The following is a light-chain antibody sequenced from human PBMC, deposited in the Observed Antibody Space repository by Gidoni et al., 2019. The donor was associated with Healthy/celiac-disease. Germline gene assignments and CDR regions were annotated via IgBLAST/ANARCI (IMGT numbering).Light chain of an antibody. CDR2: WAA. V-gene: IGKV4-1*01. J-gene: IGKJ4*01. Sequence: DIVMKQFPDSLAVSLGERATINCKSSTRVLYSSNNQNYLAWYQQKQGQPPKLLIYWAATRESGVPHRSSVSGSGTDFTLPIISLQAEDVAVYYCQQYYSTLALTFGGGTKVEI. CDR3: QQYYSTLALT. CDR1: TRVLYSSNNQNY.